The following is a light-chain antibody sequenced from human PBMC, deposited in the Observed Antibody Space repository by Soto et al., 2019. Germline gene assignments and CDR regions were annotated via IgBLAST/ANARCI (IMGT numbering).Light chain of an antibody. CDR1: SSDGGGYNY. CDR3: SSYTSSSTVV. Sequence: QSALTQPASVSGSPGQSITLSCTGTSSDGGGYNYVSWYQQHPGKAPKLMIYDVSNRPSGVSNRCSGSKSGNTASLTISGLQAEDEAEYYFSSYTSSSTVVFGGGTELTVL. J-gene: IGLJ2*01. V-gene: IGLV2-14*01. CDR2: DVS.